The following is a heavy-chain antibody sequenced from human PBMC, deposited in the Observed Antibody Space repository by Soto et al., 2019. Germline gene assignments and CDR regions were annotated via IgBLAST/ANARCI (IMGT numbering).Heavy chain of an antibody. CDR3: ARGGVGWAAAGPFDY. Sequence: GGSLRLSCAASGFTFSSYAMHWVRQAPGKGLEWVAVISYDGSNKYYADSVKGRFTISRDNSKNTLYLQMNSLRAEDTAVYYCARGGVGWAAAGPFDYWGQGTLVTVSS. D-gene: IGHD6-13*01. CDR1: GFTFSSYA. J-gene: IGHJ4*02. V-gene: IGHV3-30-3*01. CDR2: ISYDGSNK.